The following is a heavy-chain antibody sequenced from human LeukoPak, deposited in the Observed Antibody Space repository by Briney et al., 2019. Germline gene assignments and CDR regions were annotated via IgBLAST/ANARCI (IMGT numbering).Heavy chain of an antibody. J-gene: IGHJ4*02. CDR1: GFTFSSYS. CDR2: ISSSSSTI. D-gene: IGHD3-3*01. CDR3: ARDSPKKIFGVVIASDY. Sequence: GGSLRLSCAASGFTFSSYSMNWVRQAPGKGLEWVSYISSSSSTIYYADSVKGRFTISRDNAKNSLYLQMNSLRAEDTAVYYCARDSPKKIFGVVIASDYWGQGTLVTVSS. V-gene: IGHV3-48*01.